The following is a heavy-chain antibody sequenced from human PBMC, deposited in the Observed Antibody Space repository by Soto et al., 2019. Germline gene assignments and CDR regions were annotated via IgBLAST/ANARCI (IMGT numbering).Heavy chain of an antibody. CDR2: ITRSGAST. V-gene: IGHV3-23*01. CDR3: AKGSRGSGMTPPFDP. Sequence: WWSLRLSCLASVFTFDNFAMTWFRQAPGKGLEWVSTITRSGASTYFADSVKGRFTISRDNSRNTLYVEMNSLRAEDTAIYYCAKGSRGSGMTPPFDPWGQGTLVTVSS. D-gene: IGHD3-10*01. CDR1: VFTFDNFA. J-gene: IGHJ5*02.